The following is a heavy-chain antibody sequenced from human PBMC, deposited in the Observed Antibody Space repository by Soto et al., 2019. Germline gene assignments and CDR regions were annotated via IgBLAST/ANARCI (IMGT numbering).Heavy chain of an antibody. D-gene: IGHD1-26*01. CDR3: ATGGAGSGPFTWELPDH. CDR1: GNTFTYRY. Sequence: QMQLVQSGAEVKRTGSSVTVSCKALGNTFTYRYLRWVRQAPGQALEWMGWITPFSGDVHYAQKFQERVTITMDRSISTAYMRMSSLRSDDTAMYYCATGGAGSGPFTWELPDHWGQGTLVTVSS. CDR2: ITPFSGDV. J-gene: IGHJ4*02. V-gene: IGHV1-45*02.